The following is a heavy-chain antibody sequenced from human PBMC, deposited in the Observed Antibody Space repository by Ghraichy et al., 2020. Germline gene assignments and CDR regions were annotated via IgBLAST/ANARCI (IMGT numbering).Heavy chain of an antibody. CDR3: TRHGLEGARWGGTQYYFDY. CDR1: GFTFSGSA. V-gene: IGHV3-73*01. J-gene: IGHJ4*02. CDR2: IRSKANSYAT. D-gene: IGHD1-26*01. Sequence: LSLTCAASGFTFSGSAMHWVRQASGKGLEWVGRIRSKANSYATAYAASVKGRFTISRDDSKNTAYLQMNSLKTEDTAVYYCTRHGLEGARWGGTQYYFDYWGQGTLVTVSS.